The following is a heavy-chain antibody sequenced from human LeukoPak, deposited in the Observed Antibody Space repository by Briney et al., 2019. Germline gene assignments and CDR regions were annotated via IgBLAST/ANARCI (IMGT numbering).Heavy chain of an antibody. J-gene: IGHJ6*03. CDR2: IYYSGSA. Sequence: SETLSLTCTVSGGSISSSSYYWGWIRQPPGKGLEWIGSIYYSGSAYYNPSLKSRVTISVDTSKNQFSLKLSSVTAADTAVYYCARLSYYYYYMDVWGKGTTVTVSS. V-gene: IGHV4-39*01. CDR3: ARLSYYYYYMDV. CDR1: GGSISSSSYY.